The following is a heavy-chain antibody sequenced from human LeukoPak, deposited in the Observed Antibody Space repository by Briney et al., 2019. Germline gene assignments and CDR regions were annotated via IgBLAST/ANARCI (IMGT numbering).Heavy chain of an antibody. CDR1: GYTFISYG. J-gene: IGHJ4*02. CDR3: ARALRGPDY. D-gene: IGHD4-17*01. Sequence: ASVKVSCKASGYTFISYGFSWVRQAPGQGLEWMGWISGYNGNKNYTQKLQGRVTMTTDTSTRTAYMELRSLRSDDTAVYYCARALRGPDYWGQGTLVTVSS. V-gene: IGHV1-18*01. CDR2: ISGYNGNK.